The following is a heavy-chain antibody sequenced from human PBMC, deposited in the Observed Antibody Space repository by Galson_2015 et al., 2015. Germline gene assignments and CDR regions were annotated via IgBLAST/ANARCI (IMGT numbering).Heavy chain of an antibody. CDR3: ARGGGLYDFLSGYLPEC. Sequence: SLRLSCAASGFTFSSYWMHWVRQAPGKGLVWVSRINSGESITSYANSVKCRFTIYRDNSKNTLYLQMNSLRAEDTAVYYCARGGGLYDFLSGYLPECWGQGTLVTVSS. D-gene: IGHD3-3*01. V-gene: IGHV3-74*01. CDR2: INSGESIT. J-gene: IGHJ4*02. CDR1: GFTFSSYW.